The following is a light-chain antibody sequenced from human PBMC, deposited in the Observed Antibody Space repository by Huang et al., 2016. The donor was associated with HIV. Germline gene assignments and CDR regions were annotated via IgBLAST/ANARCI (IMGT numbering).Light chain of an antibody. CDR3: QQRSNWSPGEDFT. J-gene: IGKJ3*01. V-gene: IGKV3-11*01. CDR1: QSVSSY. CDR2: DAS. Sequence: EIVLTQSPATLSLSPGERATLSCRASQSVSSYLAWYQQKPGQAPRLLIYDASNRATGIPARFSGSGSGTDFTLTITSLEPEDFAVYYCQQRSNWSPGEDFTFGPGTKVDFK.